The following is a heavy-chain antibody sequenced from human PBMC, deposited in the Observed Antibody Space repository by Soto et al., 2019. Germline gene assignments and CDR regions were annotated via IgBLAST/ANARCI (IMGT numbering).Heavy chain of an antibody. CDR3: ARESERGAFDI. D-gene: IGHD1-26*01. V-gene: IGHV4-31*03. CDR2: IYYSGST. J-gene: IGHJ3*02. CDR1: GGSISSGGYY. Sequence: QVQLQESGPGLVKPSQTLSLTCTVSGGSISSGGYYWSWIRQHPGKGLEWIGYIYYSGSTYYNPSLKSRVTISVETSKTQFSLKLSSVTAADTAVYYCARESERGAFDIWGQGTMVTVSS.